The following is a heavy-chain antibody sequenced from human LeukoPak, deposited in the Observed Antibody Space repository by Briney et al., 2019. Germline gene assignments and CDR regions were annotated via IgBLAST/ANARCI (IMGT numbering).Heavy chain of an antibody. CDR2: IYPDDSNT. CDR1: GYKFISHW. D-gene: IGHD6-13*01. CDR3: ARQGAAGKYYYYYMDV. J-gene: IGHJ6*03. V-gene: IGHV5-51*01. Sequence: PGESLKISCQASGYKFISHWIGWVRQMPGQGLEWMGIIYPDDSNTIYGPSFQGQVTISADKSINTAYLEWSSLKASDTAIYYCARQGAAGKYYYYYMDVWGKGTTVTVSS.